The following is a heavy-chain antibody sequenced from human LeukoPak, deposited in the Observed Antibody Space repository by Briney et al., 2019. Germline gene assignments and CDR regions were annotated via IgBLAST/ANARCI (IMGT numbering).Heavy chain of an antibody. CDR1: GFTFRSYA. Sequence: GGSLRLSCAASGFTFRSYAMSWVRQAPGKGLEWVSAISGSGGSTYYADSVKGRFTISRDNSKNTLYLQMNSLRAEDTAVYYCARDPGGYYDGSGYPDYWGQGTLVTVSS. CDR2: ISGSGGST. CDR3: ARDPGGYYDGSGYPDY. V-gene: IGHV3-23*01. D-gene: IGHD3-22*01. J-gene: IGHJ4*02.